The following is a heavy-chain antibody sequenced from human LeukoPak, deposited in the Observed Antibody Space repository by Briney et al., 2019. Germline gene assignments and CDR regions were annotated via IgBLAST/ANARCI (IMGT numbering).Heavy chain of an antibody. CDR3: ARGYYYDSSGYYYGVVAD. Sequence: PSQTLSLTRTVSAGSTSSYYSSCIPQPARKGLEWIWRIYTSGSTNYNPSLTSRVTMSVDTSKNKFSLKVSSVTAADTAVYYCARGYYYDSSGYYYGVVADWGQGTLVTVSS. D-gene: IGHD3-22*01. CDR1: AGSTSSYY. J-gene: IGHJ4*02. CDR2: IYTSGST. V-gene: IGHV4-4*07.